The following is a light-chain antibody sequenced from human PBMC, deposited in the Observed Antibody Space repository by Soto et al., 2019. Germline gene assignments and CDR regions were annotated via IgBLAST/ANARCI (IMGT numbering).Light chain of an antibody. V-gene: IGLV2-8*01. CDR1: SSDVGGYNY. Sequence: QAVRTERPCAEGSPGQSVTLSYTGTSSDVGGYNYVSWYQQHPGKAPKLMIYEVSKRPSGVPDRFSGSKSGNTASLTVSGLQAEDEADYYCSSYAGSNNFVFGTGTKVTVL. CDR2: EVS. J-gene: IGLJ1*01. CDR3: SSYAGSNNFV.